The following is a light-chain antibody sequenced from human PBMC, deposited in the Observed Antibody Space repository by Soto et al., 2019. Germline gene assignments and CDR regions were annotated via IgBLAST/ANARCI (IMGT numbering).Light chain of an antibody. Sequence: DIQMTRSPSSVSASVGDRVTITCRASQDISSWLAWYQQKSGKAPKLLIYATSSVHTGVPSRFRRRGSGRDFTLTISSLQPEDFATNYSQQANSFPQTFGHGERLDIX. CDR1: QDISSW. J-gene: IGKJ5*01. CDR3: QQANSFPQT. V-gene: IGKV1-12*01. CDR2: ATS.